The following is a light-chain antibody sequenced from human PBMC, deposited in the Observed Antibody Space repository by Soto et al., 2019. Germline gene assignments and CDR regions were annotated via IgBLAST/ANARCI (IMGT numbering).Light chain of an antibody. V-gene: IGLV2-14*03. J-gene: IGLJ1*01. CDR1: SSDVGGYNY. CDR3: SSYTSSITYV. CDR2: EVN. Sequence: QSALTQPDSVSGSPGQSITISCTGTSSDVGGYNYVSWYQQHPGKAPKLMIYEVNNRPSGVSTRFSGSKSGNTASLTISGLQNEEEADYYCSSYTSSITYVFGSGPKVTVL.